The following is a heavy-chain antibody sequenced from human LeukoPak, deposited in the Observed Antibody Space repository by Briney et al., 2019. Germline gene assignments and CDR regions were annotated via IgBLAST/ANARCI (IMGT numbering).Heavy chain of an antibody. CDR1: GFTFDYYA. Sequence: GGSLRLSCAASGFTFDYYAMYWVRQGPGKGLEWVSLISREGDRTYYTDSVKDRFSISRDNSRNSLYLQMNSLRLEDTALYYCGRGGFYYGVDVWGKGTTVTVSS. CDR2: ISREGDRT. D-gene: IGHD2-15*01. CDR3: GRGGFYYGVDV. J-gene: IGHJ6*04. V-gene: IGHV3-43D*04.